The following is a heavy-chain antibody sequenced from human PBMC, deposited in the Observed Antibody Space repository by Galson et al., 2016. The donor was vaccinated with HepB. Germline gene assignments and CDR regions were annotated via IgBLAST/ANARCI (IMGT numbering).Heavy chain of an antibody. CDR1: GFIFSSYG. Sequence: LRLSCAASGFIFSSYGMHWVRQAPGKGLEWVAVIWHDGTIKYYTDSVKGRFTISRDSSNNTLYLQMNSLRAEDTAVYYCARDSMATITGLDGFDIWGRGTMVTVSP. D-gene: IGHD5-24*01. V-gene: IGHV3-33*01. CDR2: IWHDGTIK. CDR3: ARDSMATITGLDGFDI. J-gene: IGHJ3*02.